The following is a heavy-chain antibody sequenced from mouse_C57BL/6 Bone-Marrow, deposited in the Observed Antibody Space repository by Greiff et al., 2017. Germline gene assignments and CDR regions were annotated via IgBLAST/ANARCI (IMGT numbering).Heavy chain of an antibody. Sequence: EVNVVESGGDLVKPGGSLKLSCAASGFTFSSYGMSWVRQTPDKRLEWVATISSGGSYTYYPDSVKGRFTISRDNAKNTLYLQMSSLKSEDTAMYYCARRGYYGHFDYWGQGTTLTVSS. CDR2: ISSGGSYT. J-gene: IGHJ2*01. V-gene: IGHV5-6*01. CDR3: ARRGYYGHFDY. D-gene: IGHD1-1*01. CDR1: GFTFSSYG.